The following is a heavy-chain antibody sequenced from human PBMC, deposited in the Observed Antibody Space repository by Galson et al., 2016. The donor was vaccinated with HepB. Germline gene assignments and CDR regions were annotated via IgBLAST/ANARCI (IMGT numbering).Heavy chain of an antibody. V-gene: IGHV3-74*01. CDR1: GFTFSTYW. CDR2: INSDGSST. D-gene: IGHD3-22*01. J-gene: IGHJ5*02. Sequence: SLRLSCAASGFTFSTYWMHWVRQAPGKGLVYVSRINSDGSSTTYADSVKGRFTISRDNAKKTLYLQMNSLRAEDTAVYYCAKAADYYDSSGYYYLNWFDPWGQGTLVTVSS. CDR3: AKAADYYDSSGYYYLNWFDP.